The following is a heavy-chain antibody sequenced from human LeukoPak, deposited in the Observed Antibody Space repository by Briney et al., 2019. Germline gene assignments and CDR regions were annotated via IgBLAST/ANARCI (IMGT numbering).Heavy chain of an antibody. Sequence: SQTLSLTCTVSGGSISSGGYYWSWIRQPPGKGLEWIGYIYHSGSTYYNPSLKSRVTISVDRSKNQFSLKLSSVTAADTAVYYCARDHYDSSGYYSPFDYWGQGTLVTVSS. CDR3: ARDHYDSSGYYSPFDY. J-gene: IGHJ4*02. V-gene: IGHV4-30-2*01. CDR2: IYHSGST. CDR1: GGSISSGGYY. D-gene: IGHD3-22*01.